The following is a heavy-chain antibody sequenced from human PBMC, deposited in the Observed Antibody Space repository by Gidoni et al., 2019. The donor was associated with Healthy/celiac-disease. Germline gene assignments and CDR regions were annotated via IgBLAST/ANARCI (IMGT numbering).Heavy chain of an antibody. J-gene: IGHJ6*02. V-gene: IGHV3-33*01. CDR2: IWYDVSNK. Sequence: QVQLVESGGGVVQPGRSLRLSCAASGFTFSSYGMHWVRQAPGKGLEWVAVIWYDVSNKYYAYSVKGRFTISRDNSKNTLYLQMNSLRAEDTAVYYCARDPLRSISSSSFYYYGMDVWGQGTTVTVSS. CDR3: ARDPLRSISSSSFYYYGMDV. CDR1: GFTFSSYG. D-gene: IGHD6-6*01.